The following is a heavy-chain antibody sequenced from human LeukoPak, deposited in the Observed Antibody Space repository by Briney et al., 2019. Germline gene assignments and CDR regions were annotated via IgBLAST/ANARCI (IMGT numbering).Heavy chain of an antibody. CDR1: GGTFSSYA. D-gene: IGHD2-2*01. V-gene: IGHV1-69*01. J-gene: IGHJ4*02. CDR3: ARVPPSAHQLFSSDY. CDR2: IIPIFGTA. Sequence: GSSVKVSCKASGGTFSSYAISWVRQAPGQGLEWMGGIIPIFGTANYAQKFQGRVTITADESTSTAYMELSSLRSEDTAVYYCARVPPSAHQLFSSDYWGQGTQVTVSS.